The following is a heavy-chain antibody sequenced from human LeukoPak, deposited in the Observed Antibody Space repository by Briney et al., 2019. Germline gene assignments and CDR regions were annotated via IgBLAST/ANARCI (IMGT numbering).Heavy chain of an antibody. Sequence: GGSLRLSCAASGFTFDDYGMSWVRQAPGKGLEWVSGINWNGGSTGYADSVKGRFTISRDNAKNSLFLEMNSLRAEDTAVYYCVRDGDQMYEVYDYWGQGTLVTVSS. J-gene: IGHJ4*02. V-gene: IGHV3-20*04. D-gene: IGHD1-14*01. CDR1: GFTFDDYG. CDR2: INWNGGST. CDR3: VRDGDQMYEVYDY.